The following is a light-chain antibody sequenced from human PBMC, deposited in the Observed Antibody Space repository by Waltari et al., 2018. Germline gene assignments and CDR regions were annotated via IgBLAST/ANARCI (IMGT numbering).Light chain of an antibody. CDR2: GQD. CDR1: SLRRYY. Sequence: SSELTQDPAVSVALGQTVSITCQGDSLRRYYASWYQQRPGQAPILILLGQDNRPSGIPDRFSGSTSGNTASLTITGAQAEDEADYYCLSRDTTSTRVFGGGTRLTV. CDR3: LSRDTTSTRV. V-gene: IGLV3-19*01. J-gene: IGLJ3*02.